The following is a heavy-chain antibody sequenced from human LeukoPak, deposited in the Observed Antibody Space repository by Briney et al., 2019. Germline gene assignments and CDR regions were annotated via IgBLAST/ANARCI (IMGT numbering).Heavy chain of an antibody. CDR1: GGSLSSFY. J-gene: IGHJ4*02. CDR2: IHYSGST. Sequence: PSETLSLTCTVPGGSLSSFYWSWIRHAPGKGLEWIGYIHYSGSTHYNPSLKSRVTISVDTSKNQFSLKLSSVTAADTAIYYCAKSFSVAERATITAYWGQGTLVTVSS. CDR3: AKSFSVAERATITAY. V-gene: IGHV4-59*01. D-gene: IGHD5-24*01.